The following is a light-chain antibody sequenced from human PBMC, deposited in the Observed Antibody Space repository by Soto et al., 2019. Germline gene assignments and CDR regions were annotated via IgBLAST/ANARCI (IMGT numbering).Light chain of an antibody. CDR1: QGISNY. V-gene: IGKV1-27*01. CDR3: HKYNSDPLT. Sequence: DIQMTQSPSSLSASVGDRVTITCRASQGISNYLAWYQQKPGKAPQLLIYGATTLQSGVPSRFSGSGSGTDFTLTIASLQPEDVVTYYCHKYNSDPLTFGGGTKVDIK. CDR2: GAT. J-gene: IGKJ4*01.